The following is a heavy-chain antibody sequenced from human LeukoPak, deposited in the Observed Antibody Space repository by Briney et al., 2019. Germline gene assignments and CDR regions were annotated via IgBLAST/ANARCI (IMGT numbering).Heavy chain of an antibody. CDR1: GGSFSGYY. CDR3: ARGGGGNDFDY. J-gene: IGHJ4*02. CDR2: INHSGNT. D-gene: IGHD4-23*01. V-gene: IGHV4-34*01. Sequence: SETLSLTCAVYGGSFSGYYWSWIRQPPGKGLEWIGEINHSGNTNYNPSLKSRVTISVDTSKNQFSLKLSSVTAADTAVYYCARGGGGNDFDYWGQGTLVTVSS.